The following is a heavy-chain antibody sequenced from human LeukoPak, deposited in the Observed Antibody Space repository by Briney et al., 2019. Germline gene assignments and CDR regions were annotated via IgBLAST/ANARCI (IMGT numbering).Heavy chain of an antibody. J-gene: IGHJ4*02. CDR3: ATGGEWYYDY. CDR1: GLSFSNYW. D-gene: IGHD3-16*01. Sequence: GGSLRLSCVTSGLSFSNYWMHWVRRAPGRGRVGVSRIIGDGSDTIYADSVRGRFTVSRDNVKNTVYLQMNSLSAEDTAIYYCATGGEWYYDYWGQGTQVTVSS. V-gene: IGHV3-74*01. CDR2: IIGDGSDT.